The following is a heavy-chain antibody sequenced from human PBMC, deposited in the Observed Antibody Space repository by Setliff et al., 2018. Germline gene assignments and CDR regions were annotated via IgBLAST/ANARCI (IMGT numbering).Heavy chain of an antibody. V-gene: IGHV3-23*01. Sequence: WGSLRLSCAASGFTFRSYAMSWVRQAPGKGLEWVSAISGSGVSTYYADSVKGRFTISRDNSKNTLYLQMNSLRAEDTAVYYCAKEYSSTWVKAWFDPWGQGTLVTVSS. D-gene: IGHD6-13*01. CDR2: ISGSGVST. J-gene: IGHJ5*02. CDR1: GFTFRSYA. CDR3: AKEYSSTWVKAWFDP.